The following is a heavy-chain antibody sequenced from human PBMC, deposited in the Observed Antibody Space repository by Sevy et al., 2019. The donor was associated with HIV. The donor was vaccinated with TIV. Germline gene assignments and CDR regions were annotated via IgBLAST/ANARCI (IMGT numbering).Heavy chain of an antibody. J-gene: IGHJ3*01. CDR1: GFTFNTHA. V-gene: IGHV3-23*01. CDR3: AKALNPALESMIEVILRTLKGFDV. Sequence: GGSLRLSCTAPGFTFNTHAMTWVRQAPGKGLEWVSVISGPGLSTYYADSVKGRFTISRDNSQNTLYLQMNSLRVDDTATYYCAKALNPALESMIEVILRTLKGFDVWGQGTMVTVSS. D-gene: IGHD3-22*01. CDR2: ISGPGLST.